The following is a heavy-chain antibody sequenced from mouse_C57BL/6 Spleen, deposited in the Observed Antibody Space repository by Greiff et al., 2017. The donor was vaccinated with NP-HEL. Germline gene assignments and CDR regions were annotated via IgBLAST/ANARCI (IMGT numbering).Heavy chain of an antibody. CDR2: IYPGDGDT. V-gene: IGHV1-82*01. D-gene: IGHD1-1*01. Sequence: VQLQQSGPELVKPGASVKISCKASGYAFSSSWMNWVKQRPGKGLEWIGRIYPGDGDTNYNGKFQGKATLTADKSSSTAYMQLSSLTSEDSAVYFCAGYGSSHFAYWGQGTLVTVSA. J-gene: IGHJ3*01. CDR3: AGYGSSHFAY. CDR1: GYAFSSSW.